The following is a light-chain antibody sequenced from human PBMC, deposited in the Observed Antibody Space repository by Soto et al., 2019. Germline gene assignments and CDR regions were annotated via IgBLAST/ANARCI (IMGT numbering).Light chain of an antibody. CDR3: QQYNKWPLT. Sequence: EVVMTQYPATLSVSRGDGAALSCRASQGVGSNLAWYQQKPGQAPRLLVYGASTRATGVPARFSGSGSGTEFTLTISSLGSEDFAVYYCQQYNKWPLTFGQGTKVDIK. J-gene: IGKJ1*01. V-gene: IGKV3-15*01. CDR1: QGVGSN. CDR2: GAS.